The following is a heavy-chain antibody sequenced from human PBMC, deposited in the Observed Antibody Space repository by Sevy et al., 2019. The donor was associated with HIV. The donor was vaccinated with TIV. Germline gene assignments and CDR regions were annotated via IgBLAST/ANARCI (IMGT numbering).Heavy chain of an antibody. CDR2: INPNSGGT. CDR1: GYTFTGYY. D-gene: IGHD3-22*01. V-gene: IGHV1-2*02. J-gene: IGHJ6*02. CDR3: ARGLPYYYDSSGPYYYGMDV. Sequence: ASVKVSCKASGYTFTGYYMHWVRQAPGQGLEWMGWINPNSGGTNYAQKFQGRVTMTRDTFISTAYMELSRLRSDDTAVYYCARGLPYYYDSSGPYYYGMDVWGQGTTVTVSS.